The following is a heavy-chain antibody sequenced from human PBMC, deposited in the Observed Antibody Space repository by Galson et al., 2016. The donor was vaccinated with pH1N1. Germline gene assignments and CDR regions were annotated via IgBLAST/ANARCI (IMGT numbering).Heavy chain of an antibody. D-gene: IGHD2-21*02. J-gene: IGHJ3*02. V-gene: IGHV4-31*03. CDR1: GGSISSGGYY. Sequence: LSLTCTVSGGSISSGGYYRSWIRQHPGKGLEWIGYIYYSGITYYNPSLKSRVTISLDTSKNQFSLKLSSVTAADTAVYYCARDRYCGGDCYPGAFDIWGQGTMVTVSS. CDR3: ARDRYCGGDCYPGAFDI. CDR2: IYYSGIT.